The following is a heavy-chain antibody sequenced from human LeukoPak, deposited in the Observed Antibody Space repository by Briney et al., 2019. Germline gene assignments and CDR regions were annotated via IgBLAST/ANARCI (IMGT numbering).Heavy chain of an antibody. CDR3: ARTSGRRGAFDI. CDR1: GFTFSSYT. J-gene: IGHJ3*02. Sequence: PGGSLRLSCAASGFTFSSYTMNWVRQAPGKGLEWVSSISHSGSDISYADSVKGRFTISRDNAKNSLYLQMNSLRAEDTAVYYCARTSGRRGAFDIWGQGTMVTASS. D-gene: IGHD6-25*01. V-gene: IGHV3-21*01. CDR2: ISHSGSDI.